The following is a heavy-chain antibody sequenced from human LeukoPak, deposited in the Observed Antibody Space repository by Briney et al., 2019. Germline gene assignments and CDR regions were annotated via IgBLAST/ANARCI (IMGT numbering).Heavy chain of an antibody. Sequence: GGSLRLSCAASGITFSRFWMSWVRQAPGKGLEWVGRIKSKTDGGTTDYAAPVKGRFTISRDDSKNTLYLQMNSLKTEDTAVYYCTTDSIRYSSSWCYDYWGQGTLVTVSS. CDR2: IKSKTDGGTT. V-gene: IGHV3-15*01. J-gene: IGHJ4*02. CDR1: GITFSRFW. CDR3: TTDSIRYSSSWCYDY. D-gene: IGHD6-13*01.